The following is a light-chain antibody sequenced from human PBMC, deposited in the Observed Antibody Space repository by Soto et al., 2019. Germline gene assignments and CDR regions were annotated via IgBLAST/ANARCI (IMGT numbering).Light chain of an antibody. CDR1: QGINNY. CDR3: QKYSSVPV. Sequence: DIPMTQSPSSLSASVGDRDTITCRASQGINNYVAWYQQKPGKPPKLLIYAASTLQSGVPSRFCGSGSGTDFTLTINSLQPEDVATYSCQKYSSVPVFGPGTKVDIK. CDR2: AAS. V-gene: IGKV1-27*01. J-gene: IGKJ3*01.